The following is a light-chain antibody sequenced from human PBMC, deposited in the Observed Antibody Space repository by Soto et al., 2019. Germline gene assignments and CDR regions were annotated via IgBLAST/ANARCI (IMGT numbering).Light chain of an antibody. CDR2: EVS. CDR3: TSYTSSSTQYV. Sequence: QSVLTQPASVSGSPGQSITISCTGTSSDVGGYNHVSWYQQHPGKAPKVMIYEVSNRPSGVSNRFSGSKSGYTASLTISGLQAEDEADYYCTSYTSSSTQYVFGTGTKVTVL. V-gene: IGLV2-14*01. CDR1: SSDVGGYNH. J-gene: IGLJ1*01.